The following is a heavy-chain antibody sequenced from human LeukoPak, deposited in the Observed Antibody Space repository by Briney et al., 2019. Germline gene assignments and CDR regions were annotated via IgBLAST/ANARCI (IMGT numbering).Heavy chain of an antibody. CDR2: IYYTGGT. CDR3: ARHEGLARPFDY. CDR1: GGSLSNHY. V-gene: IGHV4-59*08. Sequence: SETLSLTCAVSGGSLSNHYWTWIRQPPGKGLEWIGNIYYTGGTIYNPSLKSRVIISVDTSKNDFSLRLTSVPAADTAMYYCARHEGLARPFDYWGQGTLVTVSS. D-gene: IGHD5-12*01. J-gene: IGHJ4*02.